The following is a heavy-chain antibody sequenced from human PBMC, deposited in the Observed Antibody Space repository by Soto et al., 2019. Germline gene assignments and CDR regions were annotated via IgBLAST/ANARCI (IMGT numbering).Heavy chain of an antibody. CDR2: ISGSGTPI. V-gene: IGHV3-48*03. CDR1: GFSFSSYE. CDR3: ATKLSGTTYFGY. D-gene: IGHD1-7*01. J-gene: IGHJ4*02. Sequence: LRLSCAASGFSFSSYEMNWVRQAPGKGLEWISYISGSGTPIYYAASVKGRFTISRDNAKNSLYLQMSSLRAEDTAFYYCATKLSGTTYFGYWGQGALVTVSS.